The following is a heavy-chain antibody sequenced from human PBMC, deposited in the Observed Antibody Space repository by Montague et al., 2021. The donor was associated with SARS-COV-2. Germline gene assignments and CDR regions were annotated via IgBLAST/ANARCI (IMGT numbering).Heavy chain of an antibody. Sequence: SETLSLTCSVSSGSIISSGYYWGWIRQPPGKELEWIGNIYYSGTTXYNPSLQSRGTISVDTSKNHLSLRLSSVTAAGTAVYFCARGMIRGVTTPFDYWGQGSQVTVSS. CDR3: ARGMIRGVTTPFDY. J-gene: IGHJ4*02. CDR2: IYYSGTT. CDR1: SGSIISSGYY. D-gene: IGHD3-10*01. V-gene: IGHV4-39*02.